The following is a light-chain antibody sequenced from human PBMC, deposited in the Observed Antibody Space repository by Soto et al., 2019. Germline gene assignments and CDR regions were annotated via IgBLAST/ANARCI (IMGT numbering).Light chain of an antibody. J-gene: IGKJ4*01. Sequence: DIQMTQSPSSVSASVGDRVTITCRASQRISNWLAWYQQIPGKAPKLLLYAASNLQSGVPSRFSGSGSGTDFTLTISSLQPEDFATYYRQQAVNFFPTFGGGTKVEIK. CDR2: AAS. CDR3: QQAVNFFPT. CDR1: QRISNW. V-gene: IGKV1-12*01.